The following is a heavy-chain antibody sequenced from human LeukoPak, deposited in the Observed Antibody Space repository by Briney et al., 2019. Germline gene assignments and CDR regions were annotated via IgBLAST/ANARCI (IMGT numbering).Heavy chain of an antibody. CDR1: GGSISSYY. CDR2: IYYSGST. CDR3: ARAAPRAWSAFDI. J-gene: IGHJ3*02. Sequence: SETLSLTCTVSGGSISSYYWSWIRQPPGKGLEWIGYIYYSGSTNYNPSLKSRVTISVDTSKNQFSLKLRSVTAADTAVYYCARAAPRAWSAFDIWGQGTMVTVSS. V-gene: IGHV4-59*01. D-gene: IGHD2-8*01.